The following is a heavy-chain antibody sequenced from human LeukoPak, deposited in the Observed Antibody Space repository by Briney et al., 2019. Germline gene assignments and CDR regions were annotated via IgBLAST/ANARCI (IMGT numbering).Heavy chain of an antibody. CDR3: ARVGWQQLGGFDY. CDR1: GGSISSGGYY. V-gene: IGHV4-31*03. D-gene: IGHD6-13*01. CDR2: IYYSGST. J-gene: IGHJ4*02. Sequence: PSETLSLTCTVSGGSISSGGYYWSWIRQHPGKGLEWIGYIYYSGSTYYNPSLKSRVTISVDTSKNQFSLKLSSVTAADTAVYYCARVGWQQLGGFDYWGQGTLVTVSS.